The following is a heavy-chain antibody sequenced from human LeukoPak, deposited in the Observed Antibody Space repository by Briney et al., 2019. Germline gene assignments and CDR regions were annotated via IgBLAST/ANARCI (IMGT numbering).Heavy chain of an antibody. CDR3: ARDIVVVVAETGMDV. CDR2: IIPILGIA. CDR1: GGTFSSYA. V-gene: IGHV1-69*04. Sequence: GSSVKVSCKASGGTFSSYAIGWVRQAPGQGLEWMGRIIPILGIANYAQKFQGRVTITADKSTSTAYMELSSLRSEDTAVYYCARDIVVVVAETGMDVWGQGTTVTVSS. D-gene: IGHD2-15*01. J-gene: IGHJ6*02.